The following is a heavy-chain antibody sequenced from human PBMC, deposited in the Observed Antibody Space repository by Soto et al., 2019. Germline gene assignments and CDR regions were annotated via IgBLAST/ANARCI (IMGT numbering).Heavy chain of an antibody. CDR2: INHSGCT. V-gene: IGHV4-34*01. CDR3: ARVVHKGRFLEWLPSLKYFDY. CDR1: GGSFSGYY. D-gene: IGHD3-3*01. Sequence: QVQLQQWGAGLLKPSETLSLTCAVYGGSFSGYYWSWIRQPPGKGLEWIGEINHSGCTNYNPSLKSRVTISVDTSKNQFSLKLSSVTAADTAVYYCARVVHKGRFLEWLPSLKYFDYWGQGTLVTVSS. J-gene: IGHJ4*02.